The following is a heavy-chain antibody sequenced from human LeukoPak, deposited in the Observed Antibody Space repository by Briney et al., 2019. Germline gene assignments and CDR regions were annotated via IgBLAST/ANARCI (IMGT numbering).Heavy chain of an antibody. D-gene: IGHD3-9*01. CDR1: GFTFSSYG. V-gene: IGHV3-30*02. CDR2: IRYDGSNK. CDR3: ANGGGEDTYDILTHFDY. Sequence: PGGSLRLSCAASGFTFSSYGMHWVRQAPGKGLEWVAFIRYDGSNKYYADSVKGRFTISRDNSKNTLYLQMNSLRAEDTAVYYCANGGGEDTYDILTHFDYWGQGTLVTVSS. J-gene: IGHJ4*02.